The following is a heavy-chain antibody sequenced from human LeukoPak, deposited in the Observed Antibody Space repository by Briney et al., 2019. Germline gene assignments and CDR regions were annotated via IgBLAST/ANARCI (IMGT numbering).Heavy chain of an antibody. V-gene: IGHV3-74*01. D-gene: IGHD1/OR15-1a*01. Sequence: GGSLRLSCAASRFSISTYWMRWVRQGPGKGLVWVSTINGDGSSTNYADSVKGRFTISRDNAKNTLYLEMKSLRVEDTAVYYCARDPRNKGFDPWGQGTLVTVSS. CDR2: INGDGSST. CDR3: ARDPRNKGFDP. J-gene: IGHJ5*02. CDR1: RFSISTYW.